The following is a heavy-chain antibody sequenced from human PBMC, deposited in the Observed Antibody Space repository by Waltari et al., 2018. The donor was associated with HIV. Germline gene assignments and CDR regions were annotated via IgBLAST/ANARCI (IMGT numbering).Heavy chain of an antibody. D-gene: IGHD2-8*01. Sequence: QVQLVQSGAEVRKPGSSVQVSCKLSGSPFSRYVFNWVRQAPGQGLEWVGGIIPMFRTANDAQRFQDRVTITADESTSTVYVEVRSLRSDDTAVYYCARGLRNGGNSPDGYWGQGTLVTVSS. CDR2: IIPMFRTA. V-gene: IGHV1-69*12. J-gene: IGHJ4*02. CDR1: GSPFSRYV. CDR3: ARGLRNGGNSPDGY.